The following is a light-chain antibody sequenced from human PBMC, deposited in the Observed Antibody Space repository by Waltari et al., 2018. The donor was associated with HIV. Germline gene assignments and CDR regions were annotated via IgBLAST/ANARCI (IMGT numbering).Light chain of an antibody. CDR3: FLSYSGVWV. V-gene: IGLV7-46*01. Sequence: QAVVTQEPSLTVSPGGTVTLTCSSTSGPVTFHHYPYWLQQKPGQAPMTLIVDTNVTYALTPARFSGSLRVDKAALTLSDVQPEDEADYYCFLSYSGVWVFGGGTKLSVL. CDR1: SGPVTFHHY. CDR2: DTN. J-gene: IGLJ3*02.